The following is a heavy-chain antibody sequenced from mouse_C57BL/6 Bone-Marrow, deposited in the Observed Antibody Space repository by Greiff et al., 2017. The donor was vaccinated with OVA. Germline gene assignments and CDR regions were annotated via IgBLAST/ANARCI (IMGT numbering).Heavy chain of an antibody. CDR3: ARDDYAWFAY. CDR1: GYTFTSYW. V-gene: IGHV1-50*01. CDR2: IDPSDSYT. D-gene: IGHD2-4*01. J-gene: IGHJ3*01. Sequence: VQLQQPGAELVKPGASVKLSCKASGYTFTSYWMQWVKQRPGQGLEWIGEIDPSDSYTTYNQKFKGKATLTVDTSSSTAYMQLSSLTSEYSAVYYCARDDYAWFAYWGQGTLVTVSA.